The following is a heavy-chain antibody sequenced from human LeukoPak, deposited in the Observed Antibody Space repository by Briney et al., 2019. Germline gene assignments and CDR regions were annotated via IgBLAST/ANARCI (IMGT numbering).Heavy chain of an antibody. Sequence: SVKVSCKASGGTFSSYAISWVRQAPGQGLEWMGRIIPILGIANYAQKFQGRVTITADKSTSTAYMELSSLRSEDTAVYYCARDPDYGGISVADYWGQGTLVTVSS. J-gene: IGHJ4*02. CDR3: ARDPDYGGISVADY. V-gene: IGHV1-69*04. CDR2: IIPILGIA. CDR1: GGTFSSYA. D-gene: IGHD4-23*01.